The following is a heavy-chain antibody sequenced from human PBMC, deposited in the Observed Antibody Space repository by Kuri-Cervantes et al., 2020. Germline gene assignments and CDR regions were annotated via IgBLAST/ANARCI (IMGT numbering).Heavy chain of an antibody. CDR2: INHSGST. Sequence: SETLSLTCTVSGGSISSSSYYWGWIRQPPGKGLEWIGEINHSGSTNYNPSLKSRVTISVDTSKNQFSLKLSSVTAADTAVYYCARDAYGGGSGILGYWGQGTLVTVSS. J-gene: IGHJ4*02. D-gene: IGHD4-23*01. V-gene: IGHV4-39*07. CDR3: ARDAYGGGSGILGY. CDR1: GGSISSSSYY.